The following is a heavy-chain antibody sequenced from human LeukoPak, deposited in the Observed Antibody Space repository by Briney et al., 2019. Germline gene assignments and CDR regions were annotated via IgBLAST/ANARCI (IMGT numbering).Heavy chain of an antibody. CDR1: GGSISSYY. Sequence: PSETLSLTCTVSGGSISSYYWSWIRQPPGKGLEWIGYIYYSGSTNYNPSLKSRVTISVDTSKNQFSLKLSSVTAADTAVYYCARESHHGCSSTSCGYYYYMDVWGKGTTVTVSS. CDR3: ARESHHGCSSTSCGYYYYMDV. D-gene: IGHD2-2*01. V-gene: IGHV4-59*01. CDR2: IYYSGST. J-gene: IGHJ6*03.